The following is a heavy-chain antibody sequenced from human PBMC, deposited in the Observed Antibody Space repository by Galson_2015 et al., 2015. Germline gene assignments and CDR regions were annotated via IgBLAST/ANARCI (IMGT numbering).Heavy chain of an antibody. J-gene: IGHJ4*01. V-gene: IGHV1-24*01. CDR1: GYTLTELS. Sequence: SVKVSCKVSGYTLTELSMHWVRQAPGKGLEWMGGFDTDDGETIYAQKFQGRVTLTEDTSTDTAYMELSSLRSEDTAVYYCATLGIAVAFTFVDYSGHTTLVTASA. CDR2: FDTDDGET. D-gene: IGHD6-19*01. CDR3: ATLGIAVAFTFVDY.